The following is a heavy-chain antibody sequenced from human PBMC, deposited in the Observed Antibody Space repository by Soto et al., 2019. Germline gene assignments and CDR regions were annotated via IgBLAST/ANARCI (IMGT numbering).Heavy chain of an antibody. D-gene: IGHD5-12*01. CDR2: INSDGSKT. V-gene: IGHV3-74*01. CDR1: GFIFSTFW. J-gene: IGHJ5*02. CDR3: ATVATNSYNWLDP. Sequence: EVQLVESGGTLDQPGGSLRLSCAASGFIFSTFWMHWVRQAPGKGLEWVSRINSDGSKTTYADSVKGRFTISRDNAKNTVYLQMNSLRGEDTAVYYCATVATNSYNWLDPWGQGTLVTVSS.